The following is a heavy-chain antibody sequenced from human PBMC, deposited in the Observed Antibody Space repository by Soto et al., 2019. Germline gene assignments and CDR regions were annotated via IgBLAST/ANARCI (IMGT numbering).Heavy chain of an antibody. CDR3: ARDSGAKLSSS. Sequence: SVKVSCKASGGTFSSYRINWVRQAPGQGLEWVGGIVPIYRTADYEQKFQGRVTITADESARTAYLEVRSLKSQDTAVYYCARDSGAKLSSSWGQGTLVTVSS. CDR1: GGTFSSYR. CDR2: IVPIYRTA. V-gene: IGHV1-69*13. J-gene: IGHJ4*02. D-gene: IGHD6-13*01.